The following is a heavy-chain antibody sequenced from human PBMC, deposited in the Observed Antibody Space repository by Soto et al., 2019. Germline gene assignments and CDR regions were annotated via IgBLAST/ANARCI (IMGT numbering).Heavy chain of an antibody. Sequence: QVQLVESGGGVVQPGRSLRLSCAASGFTFSSYGMHWVRQAPGKGLEWVAVIWYDGSNKYYADSVKGRFTISRDNSKNTLYLQMNSLRAEDTAVYYCARDEAVVVVAATLSYYYYGRDVWGQGTTVTVSS. J-gene: IGHJ6*02. CDR1: GFTFSSYG. CDR3: ARDEAVVVVAATLSYYYYGRDV. V-gene: IGHV3-33*01. D-gene: IGHD2-15*01. CDR2: IWYDGSNK.